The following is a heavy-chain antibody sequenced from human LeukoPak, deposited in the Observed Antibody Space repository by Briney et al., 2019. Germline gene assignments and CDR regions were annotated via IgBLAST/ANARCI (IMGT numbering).Heavy chain of an antibody. Sequence: GGSLRLSCAASGFTVSSNYMSWVRQAPGKGLEWVSVIYSGGSTYYADSMKGRFTISRDNSKNTLYLQMNSLRAEDTAVYYCARSSSSWHFDYWGQGTLVTVSS. CDR1: GFTVSSNY. CDR3: ARSSSSWHFDY. D-gene: IGHD6-13*01. V-gene: IGHV3-66*02. J-gene: IGHJ4*02. CDR2: IYSGGST.